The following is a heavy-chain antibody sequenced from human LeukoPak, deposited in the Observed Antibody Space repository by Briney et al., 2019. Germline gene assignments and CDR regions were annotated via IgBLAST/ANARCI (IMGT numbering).Heavy chain of an antibody. V-gene: IGHV4-59*01. Sequence: PSETLSLTCSVSGGSISSYYWTWIRQPPGKGLEWIGYRYYSGSTTYNPSLKSRVTISVDTSKSQFSPKLISVTAADTAICYCARVRGDFETDWGQGTLVTVSS. CDR3: ARVRGDFETD. CDR2: RYYSGST. J-gene: IGHJ1*01. D-gene: IGHD3-16*01. CDR1: GGSISSYY.